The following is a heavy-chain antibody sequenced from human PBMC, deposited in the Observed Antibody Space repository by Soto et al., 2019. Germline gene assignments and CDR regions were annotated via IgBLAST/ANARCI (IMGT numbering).Heavy chain of an antibody. CDR2: ISGSSSRT. V-gene: IGHV3-23*01. CDR1: GFAFSDYA. D-gene: IGHD6-13*01. CDR3: AKDRGYSSDWYSSISWFDS. Sequence: GGSLRLSCEASGFAFSDYAMSWVHQAPGKGLEWVAAISGSSSRTFYAVSVKGRFTISRDSSKTTLYLQMNSLRAEDSAVYYCAKDRGYSSDWYSSISWFDSWGQGTVVTVSS. J-gene: IGHJ5*01.